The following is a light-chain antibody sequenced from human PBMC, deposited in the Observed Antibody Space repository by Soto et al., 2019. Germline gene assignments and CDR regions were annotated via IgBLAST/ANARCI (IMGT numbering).Light chain of an antibody. J-gene: IGLJ1*01. V-gene: IGLV2-14*01. CDR2: EVS. Sequence: QSLLTQPPSVSGSPGQSITISCTGTISDVGGYNYVSWYQQHPGKAPKLMIYEVSNRPSGVSNRFYGSKSGNKASLTISGLQAEDEADYYCSSYTSSSTLGVFGTGTKVTVL. CDR3: SSYTSSSTLGV. CDR1: ISDVGGYNY.